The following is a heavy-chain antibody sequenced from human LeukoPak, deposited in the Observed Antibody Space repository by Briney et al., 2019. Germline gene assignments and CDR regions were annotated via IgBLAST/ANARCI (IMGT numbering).Heavy chain of an antibody. CDR1: GFTFSGYS. Sequence: GGSLRLSCAASGFTFSGYSMTWVRQAPGKGLEWVSSISSTSSYIYYADSLKGRFTISRDNTKNSLSLQMNSLRAEDTAVYYCVRAPTTGAYYFDYWGQGTLITVSS. CDR2: ISSTSSYI. D-gene: IGHD1-26*01. V-gene: IGHV3-21*01. J-gene: IGHJ4*02. CDR3: VRAPTTGAYYFDY.